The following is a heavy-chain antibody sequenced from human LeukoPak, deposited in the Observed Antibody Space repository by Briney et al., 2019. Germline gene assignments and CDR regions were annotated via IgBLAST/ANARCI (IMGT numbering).Heavy chain of an antibody. V-gene: IGHV4-34*01. J-gene: IGHJ4*02. CDR1: GGSFSGYF. CDR3: ARAPSGEVESAARGDYLDY. D-gene: IGHD6-13*01. Sequence: SETLSLTCAVYGGSFSGYFWSWIRQPPGKGLEWIGEINHRGGTNYNPSLKSRVTISVDTSKNQFSLKMNSVTAADTAVYYCARAPSGEVESAARGDYLDYWGQGTLVTVSS. CDR2: INHRGGT.